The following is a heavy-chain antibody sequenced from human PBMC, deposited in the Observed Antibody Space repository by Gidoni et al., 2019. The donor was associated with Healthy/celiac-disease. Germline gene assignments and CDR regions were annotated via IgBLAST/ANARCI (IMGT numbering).Heavy chain of an antibody. CDR3: ARACSSTSCYWGWFDP. D-gene: IGHD2-2*01. V-gene: IGHV1-69*04. Sequence: QVQLVQSGAEVKKPGSSVKVSCKASGGTFSSYAISWVRQAPGQGLEWMGRIIPILGIANYAQKFQGRVTITADKSTSTAYMELSSLRSEDTAVYYCARACSSTSCYWGWFDPWGQGTLVTVSS. CDR1: GGTFSSYA. J-gene: IGHJ5*02. CDR2: IIPILGIA.